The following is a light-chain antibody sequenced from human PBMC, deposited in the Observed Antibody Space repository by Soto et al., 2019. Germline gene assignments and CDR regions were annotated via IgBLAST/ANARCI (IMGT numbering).Light chain of an antibody. Sequence: DIVMTQSPLYLPVTLGEPASISCRSTQSLLNSTGYYLDWYRQKSGQSPQLLIYLGSNRASGVPARFSGSGSGTDYILKINRVEAEDVGVYYCMQTLQTPFTCGRGTKVDLK. CDR2: LGS. CDR1: QSLLNSTGYY. J-gene: IGKJ3*01. V-gene: IGKV2-28*01. CDR3: MQTLQTPFT.